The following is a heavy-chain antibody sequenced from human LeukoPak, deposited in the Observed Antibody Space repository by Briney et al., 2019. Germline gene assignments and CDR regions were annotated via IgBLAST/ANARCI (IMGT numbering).Heavy chain of an antibody. CDR3: ATYGGYDSSGYYYFDY. Sequence: ASVKVSCKVSGYTLTELSMHWVRQAPGKGREWVGGCDPEDGETIYAQKFQGRVTMTEDTSTDTAYMELTSLRSEEPAVYYCATYGGYDSSGYYYFDYWGQGTLVTVSS. D-gene: IGHD3-22*01. J-gene: IGHJ4*02. CDR2: CDPEDGET. CDR1: GYTLTELS. V-gene: IGHV1-24*01.